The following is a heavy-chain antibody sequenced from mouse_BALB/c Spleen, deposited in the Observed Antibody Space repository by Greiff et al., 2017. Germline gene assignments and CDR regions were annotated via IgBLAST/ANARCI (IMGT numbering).Heavy chain of an antibody. CDR1: GFTFSDYY. J-gene: IGHJ4*01. CDR3: ARDYGNYNHAMDY. D-gene: IGHD2-1*01. Sequence: DVMLVESGGGLVKPGGSLKLSCAASGFTFSDYYMYWVRQTPEKRLEWVATISDGGSYTYYPDSVKGRFTISRDNAKNNLYLQMSSLKSEDTAMYYCARDYGNYNHAMDYWGQGTSVTVSS. V-gene: IGHV5-4*02. CDR2: ISDGGSYT.